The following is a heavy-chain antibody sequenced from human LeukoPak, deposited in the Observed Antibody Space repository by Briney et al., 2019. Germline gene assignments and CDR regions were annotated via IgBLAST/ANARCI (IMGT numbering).Heavy chain of an antibody. CDR3: TTRSGHFWSGFVN. CDR1: VNSLSELS. V-gene: IGHV1-24*01. CDR2: FDPEEAKM. Sequence: ASVTVSCKVSVNSLSELSIQWVRQAPGKGLECMGGFDPEEAKMVYAQNFQGRVTMTEDTSTQTAYMELSGLTSDDTAVYYCTTRSGHFWSGFVNWGQGTLVTVSS. D-gene: IGHD3-3*02. J-gene: IGHJ4*02.